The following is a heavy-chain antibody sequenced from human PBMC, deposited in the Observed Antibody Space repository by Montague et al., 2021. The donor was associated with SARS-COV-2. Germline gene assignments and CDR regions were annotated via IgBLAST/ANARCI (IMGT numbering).Heavy chain of an antibody. V-gene: IGHV4-59*01. CDR2: IYDGGAV. D-gene: IGHD4-23*01. J-gene: IGHJ3*02. CDR3: VRDHSYGGPRGAYDI. Sequence: SETLSLTCTVSGGSITGYYWSWLRRSPGKGLEWIAYIYDGGAVNYNPPLGSRVTISTDTSKNQLSLKVNSVTAADTAVYYCVRDHSYGGPRGAYDIWGQGTVVTVSS. CDR1: GGSITGYY.